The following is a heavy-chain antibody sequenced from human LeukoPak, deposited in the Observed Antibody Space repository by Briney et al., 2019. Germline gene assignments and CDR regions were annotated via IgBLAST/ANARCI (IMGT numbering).Heavy chain of an antibody. CDR3: ARVVTFGKLLPDY. CDR1: GGSVSSESFY. J-gene: IGHJ4*02. D-gene: IGHD3-10*01. Sequence: SETLSLTCTVSGGSVSSESFYWGWIRQPPGKGLEWIGYTSNTGSTNYNPSLKSRVAISVDTSKNQFSLKLISVTAADTAVYYCARVVTFGKLLPDYWGQGTLVTVSS. CDR2: TSNTGST. V-gene: IGHV4-61*01.